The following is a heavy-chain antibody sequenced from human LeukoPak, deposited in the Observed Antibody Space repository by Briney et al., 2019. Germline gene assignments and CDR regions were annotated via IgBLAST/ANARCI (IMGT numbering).Heavy chain of an antibody. J-gene: IGHJ4*02. CDR3: TRGDSSSKIDY. Sequence: PGGSLRLSCAASGLTFNSCWMSWVRQAPGKGLEWTANINEDGSEKHYVDSVEGRFTISRDNAKNSLYLQMNSLRVEDTALYYCTRGDSSSKIDYWGQGILVIVSS. D-gene: IGHD6-6*01. CDR1: GLTFNSCW. CDR2: INEDGSEK. V-gene: IGHV3-7*01.